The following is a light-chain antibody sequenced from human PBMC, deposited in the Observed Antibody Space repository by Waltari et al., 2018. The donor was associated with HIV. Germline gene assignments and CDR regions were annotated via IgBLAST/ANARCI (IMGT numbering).Light chain of an antibody. CDR2: GAS. V-gene: IGKV3-20*01. Sequence: EIVLTQSPGTLSLSPGERATLSCRASQSLSVSYIAWYQLKPGQAPMLVVYGASSRPTGIPDRFSGGGSGTDFTLTISRLEPEDFAVYYCQQYGTSPRTFGQGTKVEIK. J-gene: IGKJ1*01. CDR1: QSLSVSY. CDR3: QQYGTSPRT.